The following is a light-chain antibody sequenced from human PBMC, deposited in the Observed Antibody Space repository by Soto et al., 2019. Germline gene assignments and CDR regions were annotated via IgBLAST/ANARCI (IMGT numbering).Light chain of an antibody. J-gene: IGKJ4*01. V-gene: IGKV3-15*01. CDR3: QQYNTWPPLT. CDR1: QSITNN. CDR2: HTS. Sequence: EIVMTQSPATLSVSPGERATLSCRASQSITNNLAWYQQKPGQPPRLLIYHTSTRATGIPARFSGSGSGTEFTLTISSLQSEAFAFYYCQQYNTWPPLTFGGGTKVEIK.